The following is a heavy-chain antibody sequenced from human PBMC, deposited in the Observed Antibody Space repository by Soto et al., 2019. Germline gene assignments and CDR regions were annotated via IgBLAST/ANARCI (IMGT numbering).Heavy chain of an antibody. Sequence: SVKVSCKASGGTFSSYAISWVRQAPGQGLEWMGGIIPIFGTANYAQKFQGRVTITADESTSTAYMELSSLRSEDTAVYYCARDRSRSNIVVVPAARGFDPWGQGTLVT. V-gene: IGHV1-69*13. D-gene: IGHD2-2*01. CDR3: ARDRSRSNIVVVPAARGFDP. CDR2: IIPIFGTA. J-gene: IGHJ5*02. CDR1: GGTFSSYA.